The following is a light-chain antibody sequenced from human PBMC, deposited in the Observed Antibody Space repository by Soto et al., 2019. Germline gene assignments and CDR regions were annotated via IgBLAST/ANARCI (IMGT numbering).Light chain of an antibody. CDR1: SSDVGSYNL. J-gene: IGLJ2*01. V-gene: IGLV2-23*02. CDR3: CSYAGSSTFV. Sequence: QSVLTQPASVSGSPGQSITISCTGTSSDVGSYNLVSWYQLHPGKAPKLMIYEVSKRPSGVSNRFSGSKSGNTASLTISGLQAEDEADYYCCSYAGSSTFVFGGGTKLTVL. CDR2: EVS.